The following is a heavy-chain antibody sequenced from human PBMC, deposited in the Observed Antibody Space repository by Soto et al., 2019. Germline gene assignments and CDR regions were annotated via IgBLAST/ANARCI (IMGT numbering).Heavy chain of an antibody. D-gene: IGHD4-17*01. J-gene: IGHJ6*02. Sequence: SETLSLTCTVSGGSIDSPDYYWSWIRQPPGKGLEWIGYMYHSGSSGYSPSLKSRVTISLDTSKNQFSLKVTSVTAADTALYYFASVAPRKLTSPFYGDAVWFQGTTVSVSS. CDR3: ASVAPRKLTSPFYGDAV. CDR2: MYHSGSS. CDR1: GGSIDSPDYY. V-gene: IGHV4-30-4*01.